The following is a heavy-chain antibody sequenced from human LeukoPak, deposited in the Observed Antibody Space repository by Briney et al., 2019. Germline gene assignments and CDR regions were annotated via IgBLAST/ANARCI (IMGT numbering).Heavy chain of an antibody. D-gene: IGHD6-13*01. J-gene: IGHJ4*02. Sequence: SETLSLTCTVSGGSISGYYWNWIRQSPGRGLQWVAYIYYSGATNYNPSLQSRVTLSLDSSNSRFSLKLNSVTAADTAVYYCVRFSSSTWAFDLWGQGTLVTVSS. CDR1: GGSISGYY. CDR3: VRFSSSTWAFDL. V-gene: IGHV4-59*08. CDR2: IYYSGAT.